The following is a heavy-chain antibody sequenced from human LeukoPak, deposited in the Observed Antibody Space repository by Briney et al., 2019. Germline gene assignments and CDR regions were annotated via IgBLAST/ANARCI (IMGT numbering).Heavy chain of an antibody. CDR2: MNPNSGNT. D-gene: IGHD3-10*01. CDR1: GYTFTSYD. Sequence: GASVKVSCKASGYTFTSYDINWGRQATGQGLEWMGWMNPNSGNTGYAQKFQGRVTMTRNTSISTAYMELSSLRSEDTAVYYCARTGLGEHYYYYMDVWGKGTTVTISS. V-gene: IGHV1-8*01. CDR3: ARTGLGEHYYYYMDV. J-gene: IGHJ6*03.